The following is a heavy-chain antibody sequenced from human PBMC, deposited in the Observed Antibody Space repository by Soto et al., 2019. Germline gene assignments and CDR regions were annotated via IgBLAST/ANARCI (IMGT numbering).Heavy chain of an antibody. CDR3: ARDGVRVGVINYRSFDY. Sequence: QVQLVESGGGVVQPGRSLRLSCAASGFTFSSYGMHWVRQAPGTGLEWVEVIWNDGSNKYYADSVKGRFTISRDNSKNTLYLQMNSLRAEDTAVYSCARDGVRVGVINYRSFDYWGQGTLVTVSS. CDR2: IWNDGSNK. J-gene: IGHJ4*02. CDR1: GFTFSSYG. D-gene: IGHD3-22*01. V-gene: IGHV3-33*01.